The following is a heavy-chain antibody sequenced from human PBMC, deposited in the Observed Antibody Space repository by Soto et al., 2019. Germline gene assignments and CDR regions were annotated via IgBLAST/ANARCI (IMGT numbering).Heavy chain of an antibody. CDR3: ARDDATYCGGDCYRYFYYGMDV. D-gene: IGHD2-21*02. Sequence: SVKVSCKASGGTFSNHAISWVRQAPAQGLEWVGGIIPMFPTADYAQRFQGRVTITADDSTTTVYMELSGLRSEDTAMYYCARDDATYCGGDCYRYFYYGMDVWGQGTTVTVSS. CDR1: GGTFSNHA. J-gene: IGHJ6*02. CDR2: IIPMFPTA. V-gene: IGHV1-69*13.